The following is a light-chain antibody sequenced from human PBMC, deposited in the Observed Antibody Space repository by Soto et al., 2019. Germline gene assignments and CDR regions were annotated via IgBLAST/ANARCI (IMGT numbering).Light chain of an antibody. V-gene: IGKV3-20*01. Sequence: ETVLTQSPDTLSLCPGERATLSCRANESISSSYLAWYQQKPGQAPRLLIYGASSGATGIPDRFSGSGSGTDFTLTISRLEPEDFAVYYCQQYGSSLPVTFGGGTKV. CDR2: GAS. J-gene: IGKJ4*01. CDR3: QQYGSSLPVT. CDR1: ESISSSY.